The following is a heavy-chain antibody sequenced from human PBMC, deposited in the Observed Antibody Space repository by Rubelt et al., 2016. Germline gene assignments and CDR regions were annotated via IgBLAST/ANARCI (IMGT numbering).Heavy chain of an antibody. Sequence: SGGGTYYADSVKGRFTISRDNSKNTLYLQMNSLRAEDTAVYYCARLYYSYYYYMDVWGKGTTVTVSS. J-gene: IGHJ6*03. D-gene: IGHD2-8*01. CDR2: SGGGT. V-gene: IGHV3-66*04. CDR3: ARLYYSYYYYMDV.